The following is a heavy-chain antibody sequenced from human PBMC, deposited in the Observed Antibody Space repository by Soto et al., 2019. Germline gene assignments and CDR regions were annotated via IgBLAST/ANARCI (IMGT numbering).Heavy chain of an antibody. V-gene: IGHV3-21*01. D-gene: IGHD1-26*01. CDR2: IDPTSAYI. J-gene: IGHJ4*02. CDR1: GFTFSTYS. CDR3: ARMLVRAAPSS. Sequence: EVQLVASGGGLVKPGGSLRLSCAASGFTFSTYSMHWVRQAPGKGLEWVSSIDPTSAYIFSAASLQDRFTVARPNAQNAPQLQMNSLRAEETAVYYSARMLVRAAPSSGGQGTLVTVSS.